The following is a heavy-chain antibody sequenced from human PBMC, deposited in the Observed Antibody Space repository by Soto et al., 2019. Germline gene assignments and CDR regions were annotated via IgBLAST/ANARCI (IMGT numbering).Heavy chain of an antibody. CDR2: IYYSGST. V-gene: IGHV4-39*01. CDR3: ARHQEYYYGSGSYLNYFDY. CDR1: GGSISSSSYY. J-gene: IGHJ4*02. Sequence: PSETLSLTCTVSGGSISSSSYYWGWIRQPPGKGLEWIGSIYYSGSTYYNPSLKSRVTISVDTSKNQFSLKLSSVTAADTAVYYCARHQEYYYGSGSYLNYFDYWGQGTLVTVSS. D-gene: IGHD3-10*01.